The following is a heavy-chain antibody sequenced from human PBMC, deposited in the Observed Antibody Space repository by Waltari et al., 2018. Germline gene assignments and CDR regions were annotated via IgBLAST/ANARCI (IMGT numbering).Heavy chain of an antibody. J-gene: IGHJ4*02. CDR1: GLPFSYPY. V-gene: IGHV3-11*06. CDR3: AKDWGGGTYTWAD. D-gene: IGHD3-16*01. Sequence: QVQLVESGGGLVKPGGSLTPSCAASGLPFSYPYMSWIRQAPGKGLEWISYISSSSSYTQSADSVKGRFTISRDNAKNSLYLRMNRLRVEDTAVYYCAKDWGGGTYTWADWGQGTLVTVSS. CDR2: ISSSSSYT.